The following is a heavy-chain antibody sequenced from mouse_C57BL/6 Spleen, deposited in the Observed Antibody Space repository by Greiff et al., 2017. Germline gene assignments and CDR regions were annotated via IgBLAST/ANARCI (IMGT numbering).Heavy chain of an antibody. CDR3: ARIYDGYYFDY. CDR2: ISYDGSN. CDR1: GYSITSGYY. J-gene: IGHJ2*01. Sequence: EVQLQQSGPGLVKPSQSLSLTCSVTGYSITSGYYWNWLRQFPGNKLEWMGYISYDGSNNYNPSLKNRISITRDTSKNQFFLKLNSVTTEDTATYYCARIYDGYYFDYWGQGTTLTVSS. V-gene: IGHV3-6*01. D-gene: IGHD2-3*01.